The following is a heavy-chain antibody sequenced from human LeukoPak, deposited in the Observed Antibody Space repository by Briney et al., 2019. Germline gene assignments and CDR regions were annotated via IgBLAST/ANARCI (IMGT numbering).Heavy chain of an antibody. V-gene: IGHV1-46*01. D-gene: IGHD2-15*01. J-gene: IGHJ6*02. CDR1: GYTFTSYY. CDR2: INPSGGST. Sequence: ASVKVSCKASGYTFTSYYMHWVRQAPGQGLEWMGIINPSGGSTSYAQKFQGRVTMTRDTSTSTVYMELSSLRPEDTAVYYCARDLIVVVVAATNEHYYYYYGMDVWGQGTTVTVSS. CDR3: ARDLIVVVVAATNEHYYYYYGMDV.